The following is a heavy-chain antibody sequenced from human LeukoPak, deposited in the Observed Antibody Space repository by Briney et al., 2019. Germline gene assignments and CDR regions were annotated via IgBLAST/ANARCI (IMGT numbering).Heavy chain of an antibody. CDR2: IIPIFGTA. CDR3: SRDGYSYGFDY. V-gene: IGHV1-69*05. CDR1: VGTFSSYA. Sequence: SVKVSCKASVGTFSSYAISWVRQAPGQGLEWMGGIIPIFGTANYAQRFQGRVTITTDESTSTAYMELSSLRSEDTAVYYCSRDGYSYGFDYWGQGTLVTVSS. J-gene: IGHJ4*02. D-gene: IGHD5-18*01.